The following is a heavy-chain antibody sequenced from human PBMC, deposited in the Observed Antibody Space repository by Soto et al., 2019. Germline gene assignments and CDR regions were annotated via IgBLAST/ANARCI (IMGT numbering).Heavy chain of an antibody. D-gene: IGHD3-10*01. V-gene: IGHV4-34*01. J-gene: IGHJ4*02. CDR1: GGSFSGYY. CDR3: GRGRLLWFGERYYFDY. Sequence: SETLSLTCAVYGGSFSGYYWSWIRQPPGKGLEWIGEINHSGSTNYNPSLKSRVTISVDTSKNQFSLKLSSVTAADTAVYYCGRGRLLWFGERYYFDYWGQGTLVTVSS. CDR2: INHSGST.